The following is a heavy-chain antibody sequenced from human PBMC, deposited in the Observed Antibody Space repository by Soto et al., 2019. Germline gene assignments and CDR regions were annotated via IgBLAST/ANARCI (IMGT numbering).Heavy chain of an antibody. J-gene: IGHJ4*02. V-gene: IGHV3-74*01. CDR2: INSGGSST. Sequence: GGSLRLSCAASGITFSSYWMHWVRQAPGKGLVWVSRINSGGSSTTYADSVKGRFTISRDNAKNTLYLQMNSLRAEDTAVYYCARDSSWTGYSAQFDYWGQGALVTVSS. CDR1: GITFSSYW. CDR3: ARDSSWTGYSAQFDY. D-gene: IGHD3-9*01.